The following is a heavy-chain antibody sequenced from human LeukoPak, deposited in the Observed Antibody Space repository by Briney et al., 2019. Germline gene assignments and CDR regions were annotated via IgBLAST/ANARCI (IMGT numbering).Heavy chain of an antibody. Sequence: SETLSLTCTVSGGSISSSSYYWSWIRQPPGKGLEWIGEINHSGSTNYNPSLKSRVTISVDTSKNQFSLKLSSVTAADTAVYYCARGLWFGELLYEPWGQGTLVTVSS. J-gene: IGHJ5*02. CDR2: INHSGST. V-gene: IGHV4-39*07. CDR3: ARGLWFGELLYEP. D-gene: IGHD3-10*01. CDR1: GGSISSSSYY.